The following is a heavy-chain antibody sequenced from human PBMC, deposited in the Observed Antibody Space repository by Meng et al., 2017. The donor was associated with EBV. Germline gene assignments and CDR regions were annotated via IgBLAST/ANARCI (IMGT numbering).Heavy chain of an antibody. J-gene: IGHJ4*02. Sequence: QVQLQESGPGLVKPSEXLSLTCTVSGASVSGGTFHWSWIRQPPGKELEWIGYIYDGGTTIYNPSLKSRVTIFLDTSRNQFSLGLRSVTTADTAVCYCAKSSSSTPGVVDSWGQGTLVTVSS. CDR2: IYDGGTT. CDR1: GASVSGGTFH. V-gene: IGHV4-61*01. CDR3: AKSSSSTPGVVDS. D-gene: IGHD6-6*01.